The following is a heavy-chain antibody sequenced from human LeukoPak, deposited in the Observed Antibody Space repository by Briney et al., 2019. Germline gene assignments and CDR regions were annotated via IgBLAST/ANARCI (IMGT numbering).Heavy chain of an antibody. Sequence: SETLSLTCPVSGASISSYYWSWVRQPPGKGLECIGYIYYSGSTNYNPSLKSRVTISVDTSKNQFSLKLSSVTAADTAVYYCARGVRYYYGMDVWGLGTTVTVSS. CDR1: GASISSYY. V-gene: IGHV4-59*01. J-gene: IGHJ6*02. CDR3: ARGVRYYYGMDV. CDR2: IYYSGST.